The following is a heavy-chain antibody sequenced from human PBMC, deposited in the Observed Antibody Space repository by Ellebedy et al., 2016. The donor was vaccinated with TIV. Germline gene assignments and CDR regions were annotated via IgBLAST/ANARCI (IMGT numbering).Heavy chain of an antibody. CDR1: EFTVSYNY. CDR2: IYTDERT. J-gene: IGHJ4*02. CDR3: ARQGSGWYELAF. Sequence: GGSLRLSCAASEFTVSYNYMNWVRQAPGKGPEWVSGIYTDERTYYADSVKGRFTISRDNSKNTLYLQMNSLRAEDTAVYYCARQGSGWYELAFWGQGTLVTVSS. D-gene: IGHD6-19*01. V-gene: IGHV3-66*04.